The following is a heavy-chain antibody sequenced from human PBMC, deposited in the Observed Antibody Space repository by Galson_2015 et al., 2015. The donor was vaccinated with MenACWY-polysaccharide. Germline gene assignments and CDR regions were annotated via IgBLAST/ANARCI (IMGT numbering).Heavy chain of an antibody. CDR1: GFSLRTSGMC. D-gene: IGHD4-23*01. J-gene: IGHJ5*02. V-gene: IGHV2-70*01. CDR3: ARIRGGDYGGWWFDP. Sequence: PALVNPSQTLTLPCNFSGFSLRTSGMCVSWIRQPPGKALEWLGFLEWDDGKYYSASLQTRLTISKDTSKNQVVLTMTNMDPVDTATYFCARIRGGDYGGWWFDPWGQGTLVTVSS. CDR2: LEWDDGK.